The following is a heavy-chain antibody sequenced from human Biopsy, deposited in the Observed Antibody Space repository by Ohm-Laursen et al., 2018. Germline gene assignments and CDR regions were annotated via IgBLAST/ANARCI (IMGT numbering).Heavy chain of an antibody. CDR2: INQSGST. CDR3: ARGSGYFKLDV. D-gene: IGHD5-12*01. V-gene: IGHV4-34*01. CDR1: GKTFSDYY. Sequence: PPGTLSLTCEVYGKTFSDYYWSWIRQPPGKGLEWIGEINQSGSTKYNPSLKRRATLSADSSNSQFSLRLTSVTAADTAIYYCARGSGYFKLDVWGQGTTVTVSS. J-gene: IGHJ6*02.